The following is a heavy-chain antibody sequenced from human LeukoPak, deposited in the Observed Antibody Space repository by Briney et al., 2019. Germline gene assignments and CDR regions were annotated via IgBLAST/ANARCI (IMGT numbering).Heavy chain of an antibody. V-gene: IGHV4-59*01. CDR1: GGSISSYY. Sequence: SETLSLTCSVSGGSISSYYWSWIRQPPGKGLEWIGYIYYSGSTNYNPSLKSRVIISVDTSQNQFSLRLSSVTAADTAVYYCASTSGSYFTSAEYFQHWGQGTLATVSS. J-gene: IGHJ1*01. CDR3: ASTSGSYFTSAEYFQH. CDR2: IYYSGST. D-gene: IGHD3-10*01.